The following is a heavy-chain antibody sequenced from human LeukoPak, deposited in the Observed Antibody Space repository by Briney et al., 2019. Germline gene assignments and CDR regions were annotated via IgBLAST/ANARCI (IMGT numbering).Heavy chain of an antibody. J-gene: IGHJ3*02. CDR2: IYTSGST. CDR1: GGSISSGSYY. CDR3: ARVPRGDNWNDFRGHAFDI. Sequence: SQTLSLTCTVSGGSISSGSYYWSWIRQPAGKGLEWIGRIYTSGSTNYNPSLKSRVTISVDTSKNQFSLKLSSVTAADTAVYYCARVPRGDNWNDFRGHAFDIWGQGTMVTVSS. V-gene: IGHV4-61*02. D-gene: IGHD1-1*01.